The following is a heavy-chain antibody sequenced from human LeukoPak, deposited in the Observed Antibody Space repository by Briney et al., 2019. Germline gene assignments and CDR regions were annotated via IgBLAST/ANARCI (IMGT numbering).Heavy chain of an antibody. J-gene: IGHJ5*02. V-gene: IGHV4-59*01. CDR2: IHYTGST. D-gene: IGHD3-9*01. CDR3: ARGRYSAGDNWFDP. Sequence: SETLSLTCTVSGGXITSSYCGWIRQSPGKGLEWIGYIHYTGSTNYNPSLKSRVTMLIDTSKNQFSLKLSSVTAADTAVYYCARGRYSAGDNWFDPWGQGTLVTVSS. CDR1: GGXITSSY.